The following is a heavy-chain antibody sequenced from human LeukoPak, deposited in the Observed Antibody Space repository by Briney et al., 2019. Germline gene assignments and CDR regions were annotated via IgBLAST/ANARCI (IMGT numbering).Heavy chain of an antibody. CDR2: VNLQGST. CDR1: GGSITNTNY. Sequence: SETLSLTCGVSGGSITNTNYWTWVRQPPGKGLEWIGEVNLQGSTNYNPSLMGRVAISVDTSENHISLQLTSVTAADTAVYYCARDARADWGLGRMDYWGQGTLVSVSS. V-gene: IGHV4-4*02. CDR3: ARDARADWGLGRMDY. D-gene: IGHD7-27*01. J-gene: IGHJ4*02.